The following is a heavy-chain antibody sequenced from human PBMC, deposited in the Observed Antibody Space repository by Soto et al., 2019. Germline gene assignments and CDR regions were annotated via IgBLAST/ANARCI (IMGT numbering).Heavy chain of an antibody. CDR2: INIDGSST. D-gene: IGHD3-22*01. J-gene: IGHJ4*02. CDR1: GSSFSSYW. CDR3: ASSYYYDSSAYYFLGY. Sequence: GCLLLPCSASGSSFSSYWMHWVRQAPGKGLVWVSRINIDGSSTNYADSVKGRFTISRDNAKNTLYLQMISLRAEDTALYYCASSYYYDSSAYYFLGYWGQGTLVTVYS. V-gene: IGHV3-74*01.